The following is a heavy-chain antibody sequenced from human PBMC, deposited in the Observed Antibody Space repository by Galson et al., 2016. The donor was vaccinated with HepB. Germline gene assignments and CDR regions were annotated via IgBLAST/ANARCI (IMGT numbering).Heavy chain of an antibody. J-gene: IGHJ3*02. CDR2: ISGDGGST. Sequence: SLRLSCAASGFTFTSFAMNWFRQAPGKGLEWVSGISGDGGSTYFADSVKGRFTISRDNSKNTGDLQMNSLRAEDTAVYYCAGSYSGRKGASDIWGQGTMVTVSS. CDR3: AGSYSGRKGASDI. D-gene: IGHD1-26*01. V-gene: IGHV3-23*01. CDR1: GFTFTSFA.